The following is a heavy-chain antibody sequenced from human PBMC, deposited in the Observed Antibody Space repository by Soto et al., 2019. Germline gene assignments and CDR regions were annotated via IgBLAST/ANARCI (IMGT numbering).Heavy chain of an antibody. D-gene: IGHD3-10*01. V-gene: IGHV3-7*01. CDR1: GFTFSSYW. J-gene: IGHJ4*02. CDR3: ASPAYGY. CDR2: IKQAGSEN. Sequence: EVQLVESGGGLVQPGGSPRLSCAASGFTFSSYWMSWVRQAPGKGLEWVANIKQAGSENYYVDSVKGRFIISRDNAKNSLYLQMNSLRAEDTAVYYCASPAYGYWGQGTLVIVSS.